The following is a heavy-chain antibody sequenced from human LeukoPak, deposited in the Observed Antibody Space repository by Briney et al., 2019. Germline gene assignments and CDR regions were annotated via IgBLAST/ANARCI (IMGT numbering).Heavy chain of an antibody. D-gene: IGHD6-13*01. J-gene: IGHJ4*02. Sequence: ASVEVSCKASGYTFTSYYMHWVRQAPGQGLEWMGIINPSGGSTSYAQKFQGRVTMTRDTSTSTVYMELSSLRSEDTAVYYCASGDSSWYYFDYWGQGTLVAVSS. V-gene: IGHV1-46*03. CDR1: GYTFTSYY. CDR3: ASGDSSWYYFDY. CDR2: INPSGGST.